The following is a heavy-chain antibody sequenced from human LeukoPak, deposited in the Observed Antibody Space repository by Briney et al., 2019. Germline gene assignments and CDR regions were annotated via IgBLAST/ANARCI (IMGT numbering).Heavy chain of an antibody. V-gene: IGHV1-46*01. CDR2: INPSGGST. Sequence: ASVKVSCKASGDTFTSYYMHWVRQAPGQGVEWMGIINPSGGSTSYAQKYQGRVTITMDMSKSTVYMELSNLRSEDTAVYYCARGRHYYDSSDYYYEGDGFDIWGQGTMVTVSS. CDR1: GDTFTSYY. J-gene: IGHJ3*02. D-gene: IGHD3-22*01. CDR3: ARGRHYYDSSDYYYEGDGFDI.